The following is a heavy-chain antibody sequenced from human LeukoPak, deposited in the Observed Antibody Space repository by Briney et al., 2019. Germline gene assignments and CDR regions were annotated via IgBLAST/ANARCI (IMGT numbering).Heavy chain of an antibody. CDR2: ISGSGGST. J-gene: IGHJ3*02. CDR3: AKVYDSSGYYYSRAFDI. D-gene: IGHD3-22*01. Sequence: GGSLRLSCAASGFTFSSYAMSWVRQAPGKGLEWVSAISGSGGSTYYADSVKGRFTISRDNSKNTLYLQMNSLRAEDTAVYYCAKVYDSSGYYYSRAFDIWGQGTMVTVSS. V-gene: IGHV3-23*01. CDR1: GFTFSSYA.